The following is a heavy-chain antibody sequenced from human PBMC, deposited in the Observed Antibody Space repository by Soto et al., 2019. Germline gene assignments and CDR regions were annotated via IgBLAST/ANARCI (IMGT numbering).Heavy chain of an antibody. CDR1: GVSITTNGYS. Sequence: SETLSLTCAVSGVSITTNGYSWSWIRQPPGKGLEWIGYIYPSGTIFYNPSLNSRVTISADTSNNQFSLKLTSVTAADTAVYFCATYTAFAKYYFDYWGRGTLVTVSS. CDR3: ATYTAFAKYYFDY. CDR2: IYPSGTI. D-gene: IGHD3-16*01. V-gene: IGHV4-30-2*01. J-gene: IGHJ4*02.